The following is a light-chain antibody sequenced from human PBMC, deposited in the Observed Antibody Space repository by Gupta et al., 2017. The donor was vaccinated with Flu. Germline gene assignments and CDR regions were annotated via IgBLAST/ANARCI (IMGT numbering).Light chain of an antibody. Sequence: NFMLTQPHSVSESPGKTVTISCTRSDGSIASNYVQWYQPRPGSSPATVIYEDRQRAPGVPDRFSGSIDSSSNSASLTISGLKTEDEADYYGQCFDANNFRWVFGGGTKLTVL. CDR2: EDR. V-gene: IGLV6-57*01. CDR3: QCFDANNFRWV. CDR1: DGSIASNY. J-gene: IGLJ3*02.